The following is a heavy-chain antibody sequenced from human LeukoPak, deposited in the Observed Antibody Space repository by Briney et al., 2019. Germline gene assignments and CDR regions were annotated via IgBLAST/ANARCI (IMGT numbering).Heavy chain of an antibody. CDR2: IYYSGST. Sequence: SETLSLTCTVSGGSISSVDYYWSSIRQPPGKGLEWNGYIYYSGSTYYNPSIKSRVTISVDTSKNQFSLKLSSVTAADTAVYYCARDRNYYDSSGYYFDYWGQGTLVTVSS. V-gene: IGHV4-30-4*08. CDR1: GGSISSVDYY. D-gene: IGHD3-22*01. CDR3: ARDRNYYDSSGYYFDY. J-gene: IGHJ4*02.